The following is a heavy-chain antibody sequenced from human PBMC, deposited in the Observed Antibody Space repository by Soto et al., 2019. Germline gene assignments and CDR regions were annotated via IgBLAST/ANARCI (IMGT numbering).Heavy chain of an antibody. CDR3: ARERYQVISDGMDV. CDR2: INPQTGGT. J-gene: IGHJ6*02. D-gene: IGHD2-2*01. CDR1: GYTXTGYY. Sequence: GXSXKVSCKASGYTXTGYYIDWVREAPGQGLEWMGWINPQTGGTSYAQKFQGRVTLSRDTSINTAYLELSRLTFDDAAVYFCARERYQVISDGMDVWGQGTTVTVSS. V-gene: IGHV1-2*02.